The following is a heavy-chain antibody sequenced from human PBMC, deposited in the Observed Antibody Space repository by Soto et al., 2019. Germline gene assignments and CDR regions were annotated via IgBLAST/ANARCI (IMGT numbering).Heavy chain of an antibody. CDR1: GYTFTLYG. V-gene: IGHV1-18*01. CDR3: ARIGDPPGYYYMDI. CDR2: ISAYNGNT. J-gene: IGHJ6*03. D-gene: IGHD2-21*02. Sequence: KVSCQTSGYTFTLYGISWVRPAPVQGLEWMGWISAYNGNTNYAQKLQGRVTMTTDTSTSTAYMELRSLRSDDTAVYYCARIGDPPGYYYMDIWGKGTTVTVSS.